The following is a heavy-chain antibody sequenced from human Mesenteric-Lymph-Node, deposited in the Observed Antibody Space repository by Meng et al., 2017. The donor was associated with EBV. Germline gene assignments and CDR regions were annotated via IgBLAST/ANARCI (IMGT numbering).Heavy chain of an antibody. CDR3: ARDSFTILTGHNRSSKSDH. J-gene: IGHJ5*02. Sequence: QVQLVQSGAEVKKPGASVKVSCKASGYTFTRYGISWVRQAPGQGLEWMGWISGYNGNTKYTKKMQGRGTMTTDTSTSTAYMELRSLRSDDTAVYYCARDSFTILTGHNRSSKSDHWGQGTLVTVSS. D-gene: IGHD3-9*01. V-gene: IGHV1-18*01. CDR1: GYTFTRYG. CDR2: ISGYNGNT.